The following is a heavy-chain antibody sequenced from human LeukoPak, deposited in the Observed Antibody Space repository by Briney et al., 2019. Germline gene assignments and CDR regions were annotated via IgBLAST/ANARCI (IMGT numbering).Heavy chain of an antibody. CDR3: ARGAGGSSRYYFDY. CDR1: GFTFITYT. V-gene: IGHV3-21*01. CDR2: ISTSSSYI. D-gene: IGHD6-6*01. J-gene: IGHJ4*02. Sequence: GGSLRLSCAASGFTFITYTMNWVRQAPGKGLEWVSLISTSSSYIYYADSVKGRFTVSRDNAKNSLFLQINSLRAEDTAVYYCARGAGGSSRYYFDYWGQGTLVTVSS.